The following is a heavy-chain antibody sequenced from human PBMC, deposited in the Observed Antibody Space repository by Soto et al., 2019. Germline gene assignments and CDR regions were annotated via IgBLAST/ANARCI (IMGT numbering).Heavy chain of an antibody. CDR1: GFTFSSYT. J-gene: IGHJ6*02. CDR2: ISDDGGNK. Sequence: QVQLVESGGGVVQPGRSLGLSCAASGFTFSSYTIHWVRQAPGKGLEWVAVISDDGGNKYYADSVKGRFTISRDNSKVYLQVNSLRAEDTAVYFCARSSSGHKAYYYYGLYVWGQGTTVTVSS. D-gene: IGHD6-19*01. CDR3: ARSSSGHKAYYYYGLYV. V-gene: IGHV3-30-3*01.